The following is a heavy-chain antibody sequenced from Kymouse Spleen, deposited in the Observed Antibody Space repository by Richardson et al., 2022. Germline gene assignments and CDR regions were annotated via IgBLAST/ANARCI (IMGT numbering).Heavy chain of an antibody. V-gene: IGHV4-34*01. J-gene: IGHJ6*02. D-gene: IGHD3-10*01. CDR2: INHSGST. CDR1: GGSFSGYY. CDR3: ARGRGTMVRGVEDGMDV. Sequence: QVQLQQWGAGLLKPSETLSLTCAVYGGSFSGYYWSWIRQPPGKGLEWIGEINHSGSTNYNPSLKSRVTISVDTSKNQFSLKLSSVTAADTAVYYCARGRGTMVRGVEDGMDVWGQGTTVTVSS.